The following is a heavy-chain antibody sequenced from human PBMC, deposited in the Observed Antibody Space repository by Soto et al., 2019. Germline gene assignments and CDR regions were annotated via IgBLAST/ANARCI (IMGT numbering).Heavy chain of an antibody. Sequence: PGGSLRLSCAASGITFSDHYMDWVRQAPGKGLEWVGRIRNKASSSTTEYAASVKGRFTISRDDSKNSVYLQMNSLKTEDTAVYYCARAGSRRACDYWGQGTLVTVSS. CDR3: ARAGSRRACDY. V-gene: IGHV3-72*01. CDR1: GITFSDHY. J-gene: IGHJ4*02. CDR2: IRNKASSSTT.